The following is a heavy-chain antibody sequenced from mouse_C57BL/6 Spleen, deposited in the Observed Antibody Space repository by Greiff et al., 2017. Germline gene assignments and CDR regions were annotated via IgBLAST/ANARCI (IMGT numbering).Heavy chain of an antibody. CDR3: ARGGILRYYFDY. CDR2: IDPSDSYT. Sequence: QVQLQQPGAELVMPGASVKLSCKASGYTFTSYWMHWVKQRPGQGLEWIGEIDPSDSYTNYNQKFKGKSTLTVDKSSCTAYMQLSSLTSEDSAVYYCARGGILRYYFDYWGQGTTLTVSS. CDR1: GYTFTSYW. J-gene: IGHJ2*01. V-gene: IGHV1-69*01. D-gene: IGHD1-1*01.